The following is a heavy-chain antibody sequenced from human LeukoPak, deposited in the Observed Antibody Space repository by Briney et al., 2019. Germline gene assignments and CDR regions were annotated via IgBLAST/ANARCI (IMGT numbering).Heavy chain of an antibody. D-gene: IGHD3-16*01. CDR1: GGTFSSYA. J-gene: IGHJ5*02. Sequence: ASVKVSCTASGGTFSSYAICWVRQAPGQGLEWMGRIIPILGIANYAQKFQGRVTITADKSTSTAYMELSSLRYEDTAVYYCARDRGGPWGQGTLVTVSS. V-gene: IGHV1-69*04. CDR3: ARDRGGP. CDR2: IIPILGIA.